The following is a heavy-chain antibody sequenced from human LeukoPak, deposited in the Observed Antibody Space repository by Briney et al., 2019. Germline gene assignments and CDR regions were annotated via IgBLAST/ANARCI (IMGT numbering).Heavy chain of an antibody. D-gene: IGHD2-2*01. CDR1: GFTFDDYA. CDR3: AREKEAYHFDY. Sequence: PGGSLRLSCAASGFTFDDYAMHWVRQAPGKGLEWVSGISWNSGSIGYADSVKGRFTISRDNAKNSLYLQMNSLRAEDTAVYYCAREKEAYHFDYWGQGTLVTVSS. V-gene: IGHV3-9*01. J-gene: IGHJ4*02. CDR2: ISWNSGSI.